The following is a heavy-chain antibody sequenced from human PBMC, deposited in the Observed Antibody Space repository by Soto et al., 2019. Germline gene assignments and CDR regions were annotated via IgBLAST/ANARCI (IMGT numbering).Heavy chain of an antibody. CDR1: GFTFSSYA. Sequence: TGGSLRLSCAASGFTFSSYAMSWVRQAPGKGLEWVSAISGSGGTTYYADSVKGRFTISRDNSKNTLYLQMNSLRAEDTAVYYCARVAVAGSDAFDIWGQGTMVTVSS. CDR3: ARVAVAGSDAFDI. CDR2: ISGSGGTT. D-gene: IGHD6-19*01. V-gene: IGHV3-23*01. J-gene: IGHJ3*02.